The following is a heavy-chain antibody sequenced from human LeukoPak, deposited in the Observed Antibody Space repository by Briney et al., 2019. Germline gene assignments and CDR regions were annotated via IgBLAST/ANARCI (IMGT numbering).Heavy chain of an antibody. D-gene: IGHD2-15*01. CDR3: AKDRGILQGWFDP. J-gene: IGHJ5*02. V-gene: IGHV3-23*01. Sequence: GGSLRLSCIASGFTFRSYAMSWVRQAPGKGLEWVSAISSSGGSTYNADSVKGRFTISRDNSKNTLYLQMNSLRAEDTAVYYCAKDRGILQGWFDPWSQGTLVTVSS. CDR2: ISSSGGST. CDR1: GFTFRSYA.